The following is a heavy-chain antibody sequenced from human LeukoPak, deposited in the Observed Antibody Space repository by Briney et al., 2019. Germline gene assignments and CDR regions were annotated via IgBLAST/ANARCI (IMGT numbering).Heavy chain of an antibody. V-gene: IGHV3-30*02. CDR1: GFTFNDYG. D-gene: IGHD6-19*01. J-gene: IGHJ5*02. CDR3: AKDMRSGWRNWFDP. CDR2: TRHDDSDK. Sequence: PGGSLRLPCAASGFTFNDYGMHWVRQAPGKGLEWVAFTRHDDSDKQYGDSVKGRFTISRDNSRNTLYLQMNSLRPEDTAVYFCAKDMRSGWRNWFDPWGQGTLVTVSS.